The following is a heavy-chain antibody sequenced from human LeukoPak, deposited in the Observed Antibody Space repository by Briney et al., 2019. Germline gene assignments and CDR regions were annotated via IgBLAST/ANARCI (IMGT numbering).Heavy chain of an antibody. CDR2: IHYNGNT. CDR1: GGSISGYY. CDR3: ARFPWSGAPNLFDP. J-gene: IGHJ5*02. D-gene: IGHD3-3*01. Sequence: SETLSLTCTVSGGSISGYYWSWVRQPPGKGLEWIGYIHYNGNTYYSPSLTSRVTISLDTSKNQFSLKLSSVTAADTALYYCARFPWSGAPNLFDPWGQGTLVTVSS. V-gene: IGHV4-59*01.